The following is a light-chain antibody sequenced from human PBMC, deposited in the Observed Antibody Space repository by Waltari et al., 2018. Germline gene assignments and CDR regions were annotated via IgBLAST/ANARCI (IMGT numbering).Light chain of an antibody. CDR2: EVS. J-gene: IGLJ2*01. CDR3: CSYAGSTL. V-gene: IGLV2-23*02. CDR1: SSDVGSYNL. Sequence: QSALTQPASVSGSPGQSITISCTGTSSDVGSYNLVSWYQQHPGKAPKLMIYEVSKRPSGVHTRSSCSKSGNTASLTISGLQAEDEADYYCCSYAGSTLFGGGTKLTVL.